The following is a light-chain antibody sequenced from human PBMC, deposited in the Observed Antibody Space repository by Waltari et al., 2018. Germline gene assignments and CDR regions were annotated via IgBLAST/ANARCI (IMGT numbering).Light chain of an antibody. V-gene: IGLV2-8*01. CDR3: SSYGGSNNLV. J-gene: IGLJ2*01. CDR1: SSDIGGYTF. CDR2: EVR. Sequence: QSALTQPPSASGSPGQSVTISCPGTSSDIGGYTFVSWYQQHPGKAPKLMLYEVRQRPSGVPDRFSGSKSGNTASLTVSGLQAEEEADYYCSSYGGSNNLVFGGGTKLTVL.